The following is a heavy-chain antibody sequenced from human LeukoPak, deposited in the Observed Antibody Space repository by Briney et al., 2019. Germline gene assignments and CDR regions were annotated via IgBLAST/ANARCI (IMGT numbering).Heavy chain of an antibody. V-gene: IGHV1-2*02. CDR1: GYTFIDYY. D-gene: IGHD3-10*01. CDR3: ARGRSFGGLGVY. J-gene: IGHJ4*02. CDR2: INPNSDVT. Sequence: ASGKVSCKASGYTFIDYYIHWVRQAPGQGLEWMGSINPNSDVTNYAQNFQGRVTMTRDTFIRTAYMELSRLTSDDTAVYYCARGRSFGGLGVYWGQGTLLTVSS.